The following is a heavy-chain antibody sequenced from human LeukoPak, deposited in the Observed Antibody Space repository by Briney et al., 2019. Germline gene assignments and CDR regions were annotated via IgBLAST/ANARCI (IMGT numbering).Heavy chain of an antibody. CDR1: GGTFSSYT. CDR2: IIPIFGTA. CDR3: ARPRDIVLMVYANDYYYYGVDV. D-gene: IGHD2-8*01. Sequence: ASVKVSCKASGGTFSSYTISWVRQAPGQGLEWMGGIIPIFGTANYAQKFQGRVTITADESTSTAYMELSSLRSEDTAVYYCARPRDIVLMVYANDYYYYGVDVWGQGTTVTVSS. J-gene: IGHJ6*02. V-gene: IGHV1-69*13.